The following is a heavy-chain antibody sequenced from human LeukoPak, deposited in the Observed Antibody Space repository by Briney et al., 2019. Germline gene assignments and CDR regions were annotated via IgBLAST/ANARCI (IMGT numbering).Heavy chain of an antibody. D-gene: IGHD1-26*01. CDR3: ARHSGSYWDFDY. CDR2: ISAYNGNT. J-gene: IGHJ4*02. CDR1: GYTFTSYG. Sequence: ASVKVSCKASGYTFTSYGISWVRQAPGQGLEWMGWISAYNGNTNYAQKLQGRVTMATDTSTSTAYMELRSLRSDDTAVYYCARHSGSYWDFDYWGQGNLVTVSS. V-gene: IGHV1-18*01.